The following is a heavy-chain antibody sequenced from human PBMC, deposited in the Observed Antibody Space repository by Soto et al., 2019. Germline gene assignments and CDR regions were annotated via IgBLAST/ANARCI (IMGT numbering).Heavy chain of an antibody. CDR2: IYYSGST. V-gene: IGHV4-39*02. D-gene: IGHD1-26*01. J-gene: IGHJ4*02. Sequence: SETLSLTCTFSGGSISSSSYYLGWIRQPPGKGLEWIGSIYYSGSTYYNPSLKSRVTISVDTSKNQFSLQLNSVTPEDTAVYYCARDYRARSNSGRPALDYWGQGTLVTVSS. CDR1: GGSISSSSYY. CDR3: ARDYRARSNSGRPALDY.